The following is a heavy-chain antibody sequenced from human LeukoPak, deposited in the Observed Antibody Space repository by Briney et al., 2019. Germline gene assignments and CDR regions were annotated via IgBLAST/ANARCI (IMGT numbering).Heavy chain of an antibody. D-gene: IGHD5-24*01. CDR1: GGSISLYY. CDR3: ARGRDGYNP. J-gene: IGHJ5*02. CDR2: LYYTGST. V-gene: IGHV4-59*01. Sequence: SETLSLTCTVSGGSISLYYWSWIRQPPGKGLKWIGYLYYTGSTNYNPSLKSRATISVDTSKNQFSLKLSSVPAADPAVYYCARGRDGYNPWGQGTLVTVSS.